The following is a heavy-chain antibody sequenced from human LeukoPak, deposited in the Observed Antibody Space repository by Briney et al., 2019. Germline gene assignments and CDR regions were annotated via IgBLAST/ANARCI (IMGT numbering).Heavy chain of an antibody. CDR3: ARDRGGRGMDV. Sequence: GGSLRLSCAASGFTFSSYTMNWVRQAPGKGLEWVSSISSSSRSIFYADSVRGRFTTSRDNAKNSLFLQMNSLRAEDTAVYYCARDRGGRGMDVWGQGTTVTVSS. CDR2: ISSSSRSI. D-gene: IGHD2-15*01. CDR1: GFTFSSYT. J-gene: IGHJ6*02. V-gene: IGHV3-21*01.